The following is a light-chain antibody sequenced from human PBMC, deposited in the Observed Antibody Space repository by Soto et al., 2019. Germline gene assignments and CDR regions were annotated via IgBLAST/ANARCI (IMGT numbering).Light chain of an antibody. CDR3: QQYDRIPGFT. CDR2: AVS. Sequence: EIVLTQSPGTLSLSPGETATLSCRASQSFRSNYLAWYQQRPGQAPRLLIYAVSSRARGIPDRFSGSVSGTDFTLTISRLEPEDSAVYYCQQYDRIPGFTFGGGTKVEI. CDR1: QSFRSNY. V-gene: IGKV3-20*01. J-gene: IGKJ4*01.